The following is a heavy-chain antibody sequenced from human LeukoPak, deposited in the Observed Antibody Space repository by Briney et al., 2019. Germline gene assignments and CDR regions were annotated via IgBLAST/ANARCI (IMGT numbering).Heavy chain of an antibody. J-gene: IGHJ4*02. CDR1: GGSISSGGYY. CDR3: ARVDSGSYRPFDY. Sequence: PSQTLSLTCTASGGSISSGGYYWSWIRQPPGKGLEWIGYIYHSGSTYYNPSLKSRVTISVDRSKNQFSLMLSSVTAADTAVYYCARVDSGSYRPFDYWGQGTLVTVSS. CDR2: IYHSGST. V-gene: IGHV4-30-2*01. D-gene: IGHD1-26*01.